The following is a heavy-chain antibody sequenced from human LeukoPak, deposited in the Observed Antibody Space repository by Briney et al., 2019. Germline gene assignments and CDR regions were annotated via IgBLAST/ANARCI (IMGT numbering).Heavy chain of an antibody. V-gene: IGHV4-34*01. CDR3: ARGPYSSGTYYFDY. J-gene: IGHJ4*02. D-gene: IGHD6-19*01. Sequence: PSETLSLTCAVYGGSFSGYYWGWIRQPPGKGLEWIGEINHSGSTNYNPSLKSRVTISVDTSKNQFSLKLSSVTAADTAVYYCARGPYSSGTYYFDYWGQGTLVTVSS. CDR2: INHSGST. CDR1: GGSFSGYY.